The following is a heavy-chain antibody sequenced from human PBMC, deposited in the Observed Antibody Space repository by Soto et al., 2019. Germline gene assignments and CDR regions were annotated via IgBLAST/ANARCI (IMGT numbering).Heavy chain of an antibody. D-gene: IGHD4-4*01. CDR2: IYYSGST. CDR3: ARHSNRNYGLYYFDY. Sequence: QVQLQESGPGLVKPSATLSLTCTVFGGSVSSYYWGWIRQSPGKGLEWIGCIYYSGSTKYKPSPMSRGTISVDTSKNQFSLKVSSATAADTAVYYGARHSNRNYGLYYFDYWGRGALVTVSS. V-gene: IGHV4-59*08. J-gene: IGHJ4*02. CDR1: GGSVSSYY.